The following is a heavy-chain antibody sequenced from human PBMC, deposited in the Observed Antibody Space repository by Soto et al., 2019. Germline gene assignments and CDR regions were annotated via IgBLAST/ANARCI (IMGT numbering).Heavy chain of an antibody. CDR3: ARGRGGPWRVLGYFDY. Sequence: QLQLQESGPGLVKPSETLSLTCTVSGGSISSSSYYWGWIRQPPGKGLEWIGSIYYSGSTYYNPSLKGRVTISVDTSKNQFSLQLSCVTAADTAVYYCARGRGGPWRVLGYFDYWGQGTLVTVSS. D-gene: IGHD6-19*01. CDR2: IYYSGST. J-gene: IGHJ4*02. CDR1: GGSISSSSYY. V-gene: IGHV4-39*01.